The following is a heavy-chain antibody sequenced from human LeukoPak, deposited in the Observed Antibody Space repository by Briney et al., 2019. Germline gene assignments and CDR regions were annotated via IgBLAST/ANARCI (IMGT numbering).Heavy chain of an antibody. CDR3: ARLSVNYYYGMDV. CDR2: IYYSGST. D-gene: IGHD3-16*01. Sequence: SETLSLTCTVSGGSISSYYWSWIRQPPGKGLEWIGYIYYSGSTNYNPSLKSRVTISVDTSKNQFPLKLSSVTAADTAVYYCARLSVNYYYGMDVWGQGTTVTVSS. J-gene: IGHJ6*02. CDR1: GGSISSYY. V-gene: IGHV4-59*08.